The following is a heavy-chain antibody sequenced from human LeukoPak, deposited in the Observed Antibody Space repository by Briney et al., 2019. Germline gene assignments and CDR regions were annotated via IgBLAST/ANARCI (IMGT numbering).Heavy chain of an antibody. V-gene: IGHV3-33*06. Sequence: GRSLRLSCAASGFTFSNYDMHWVRQAPGKGLEWVAVVWSDGINKYYADSVKGRFTISGDNSKNTLYLQMNSLRAEDTALYYCAKDSRSSSIDFWGQGTLVTVSS. CDR3: AKDSRSSSIDF. D-gene: IGHD6-6*01. CDR1: GFTFSNYD. CDR2: VWSDGINK. J-gene: IGHJ4*02.